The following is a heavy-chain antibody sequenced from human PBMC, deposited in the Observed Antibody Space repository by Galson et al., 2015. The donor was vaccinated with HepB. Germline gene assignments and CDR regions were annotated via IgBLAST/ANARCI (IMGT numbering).Heavy chain of an antibody. CDR2: IYSGGST. Sequence: SLRLSCAASGFTVSSNYMSWVRQAPGKGLEWVSVIYSGGSTYYADSVKGRFTISRDNSKNTLYLQMNSLRAEDTAVYYCARSTPIYGSGSKHDAFDIWGQGTMVTVSS. D-gene: IGHD3-10*01. V-gene: IGHV3-66*01. J-gene: IGHJ3*02. CDR1: GFTVSSNY. CDR3: ARSTPIYGSGSKHDAFDI.